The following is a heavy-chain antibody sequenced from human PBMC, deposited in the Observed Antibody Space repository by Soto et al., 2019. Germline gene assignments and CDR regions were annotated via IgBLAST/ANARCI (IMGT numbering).Heavy chain of an antibody. D-gene: IGHD2-21*02. CDR1: GYTFTSYG. Sequence: QVQLVQSGAEVKKPGASVKVSCKASGYTFTSYGISWVRQAPGQGLEWMGWISAYNGNTNYAQKLQGRVTMTTDTATSTAYMELRSLRSDDTAVYYCATYCGGDCYPTVVFDYWGQGTLVTVSS. CDR2: ISAYNGNT. V-gene: IGHV1-18*01. CDR3: ATYCGGDCYPTVVFDY. J-gene: IGHJ4*02.